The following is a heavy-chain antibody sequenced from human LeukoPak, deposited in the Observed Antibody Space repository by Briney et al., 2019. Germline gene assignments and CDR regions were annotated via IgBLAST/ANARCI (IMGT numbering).Heavy chain of an antibody. CDR3: TGYSAGWSSGGGY. V-gene: IGHV4-39*01. D-gene: IGHD6-19*01. CDR2: IYYSGTT. J-gene: IGHJ4*02. CDR1: GGSISSLTYY. Sequence: SETLSLTCTVSGGSISSLTYYWGWIRQPPGKGLEWLASIYYSGTTYYSPSIKSRVAISVNRSNNQFSLRLSSVTAADTAVYFCTGYSAGWSSGGGYWGQGTVVTVSS.